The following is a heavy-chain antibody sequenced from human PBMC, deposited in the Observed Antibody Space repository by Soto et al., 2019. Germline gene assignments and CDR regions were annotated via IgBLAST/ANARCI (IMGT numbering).Heavy chain of an antibody. V-gene: IGHV1-69*13. CDR2: IIPIFGTA. Sequence: ASVKVSCKASGGTFSSYAISWVRQAPGQGLEWMGGIIPIFGTANYAQKFQGRVTITADESTSTAYMELSSLRSGDTAVYYCGLGFDHKITMVDYWGQGTLVTVSS. CDR1: GGTFSSYA. D-gene: IGHD3-10*01. CDR3: GLGFDHKITMVDY. J-gene: IGHJ4*02.